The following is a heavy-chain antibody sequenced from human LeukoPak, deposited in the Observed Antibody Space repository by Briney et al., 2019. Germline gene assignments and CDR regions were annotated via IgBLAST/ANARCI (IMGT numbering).Heavy chain of an antibody. CDR3: ARQRGGYSYASPEYYFDY. J-gene: IGHJ4*02. CDR1: GGTFSSYA. V-gene: IGHV1-69*13. D-gene: IGHD5-18*01. CDR2: IIPIFGAA. Sequence: SVKVSCKASGGTFSSYAISWVRQAPGQGLEWMGGIIPIFGAANYAQKFQGRVTITADESTSTAYMELSSLRSEDTAVYYCARQRGGYSYASPEYYFDYWGQGTLVTVSS.